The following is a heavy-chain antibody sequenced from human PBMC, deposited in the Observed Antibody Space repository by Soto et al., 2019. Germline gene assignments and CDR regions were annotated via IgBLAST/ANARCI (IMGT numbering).Heavy chain of an antibody. CDR3: AKGGYCSSTSCYSGYYMDV. CDR1: GFTFSSYA. J-gene: IGHJ6*03. CDR2: ISGSGGST. V-gene: IGHV3-23*01. D-gene: IGHD2-2*01. Sequence: QAGGSLRLSCAASGFTFSSYAMSWVRQAPGKGLEWVSAISGSGGSTYYADSVKGRFTISRDNSKNTLYLQMNSLRAEDTAVYYCAKGGYCSSTSCYSGYYMDVWGKGTTVTVSS.